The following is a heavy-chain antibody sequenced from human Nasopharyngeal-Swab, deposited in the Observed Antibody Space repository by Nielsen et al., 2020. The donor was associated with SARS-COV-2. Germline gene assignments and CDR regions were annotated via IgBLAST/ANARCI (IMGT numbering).Heavy chain of an antibody. J-gene: IGHJ6*02. V-gene: IGHV3-7*01. Sequence: WIRQPPGKGLEWVANIKQDGSEKYYVDSVKGRFTTSRDNAKNSLYLQMNSLRAEDTAVYYCARVSRYYDILTGYYAEDGMDVWGQGTTVTVSS. CDR2: IKQDGSEK. D-gene: IGHD3-9*01. CDR3: ARVSRYYDILTGYYAEDGMDV.